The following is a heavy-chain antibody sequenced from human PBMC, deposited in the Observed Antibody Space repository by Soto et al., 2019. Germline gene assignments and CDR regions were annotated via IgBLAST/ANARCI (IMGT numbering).Heavy chain of an antibody. V-gene: IGHV2-26*01. CDR1: GLSITDSEMG. J-gene: IGHJ5*02. CDR2: IDSSGEK. CDR3: ARRHLAVAVSPWFDP. D-gene: IGHD6-19*01. Sequence: QVTLKESGPVLVKPTETLTLRCTVSGLSITDSEMGVSWIRQPPGQPLEWLAHIDSSGEKSYRTFLKSRLAISKDTSKSQIVLPMTNMDPADTATYCCARRHLAVAVSPWFDPWGQGIPVTVSS.